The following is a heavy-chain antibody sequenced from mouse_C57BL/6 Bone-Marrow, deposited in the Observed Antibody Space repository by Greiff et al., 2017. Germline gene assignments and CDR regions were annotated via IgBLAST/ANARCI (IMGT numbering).Heavy chain of an antibody. Sequence: VQLQQSGPGLVQPSQSLSITCTVSGFSLTSYGVHWVRQSPGKGLEWLGVIWRGGSTDYNAALLSRLSITKDNSKSQVFFKMNSMQADDTAIYYCAKNEGNYAMDYWGQGTSVTVSS. V-gene: IGHV2-5*01. J-gene: IGHJ4*01. CDR1: GFSLTSYG. CDR2: IWRGGST. CDR3: AKNEGNYAMDY.